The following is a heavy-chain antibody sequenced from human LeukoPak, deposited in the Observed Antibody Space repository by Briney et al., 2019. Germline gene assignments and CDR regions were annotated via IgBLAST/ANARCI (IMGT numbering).Heavy chain of an antibody. Sequence: GGSLRLSCVASGLRFSSYWMSWVRQAPGKGLEWVANINQDGNRVNYVDSVKGRVSISRDNANNELFLQMHSLRVEDTAIYYCATTFPYCGDGTCALGGQGAQVTVSS. V-gene: IGHV3-7*01. D-gene: IGHD2-15*01. CDR3: ATTFPYCGDGTCAL. J-gene: IGHJ4*02. CDR2: INQDGNRV. CDR1: GLRFSSYW.